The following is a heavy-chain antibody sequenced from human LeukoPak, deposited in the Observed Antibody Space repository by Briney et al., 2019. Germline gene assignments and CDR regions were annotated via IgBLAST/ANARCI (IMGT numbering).Heavy chain of an antibody. CDR3: ASGGRAGFGELYHYYYYGMDV. CDR2: ISSSGATV. Sequence: GGSLGLSCAASGFTFTTYTMNWVRQAPGKGLEWVSFISSSGATVYYADSVKGRFTISRDNAKNTLYLQMNSLRADDTAVYYCASGGRAGFGELYHYYYYGMDVWGQGTTVTVSS. D-gene: IGHD3-10*01. J-gene: IGHJ6*02. CDR1: GFTFTTYT. V-gene: IGHV3-48*01.